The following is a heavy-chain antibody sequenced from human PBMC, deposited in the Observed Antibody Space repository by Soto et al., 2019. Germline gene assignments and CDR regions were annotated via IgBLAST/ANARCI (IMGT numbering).Heavy chain of an antibody. Sequence: SETLSLTCTVSGGSVSSGSYYWSWIRQPPGKGLEWIGYIYYSGGTNYNPSLKSRATISVDTSKNQFSLKLSSVTAADTAVYYCARGRLLWFGVSAFDIWGQGTMVTVSS. D-gene: IGHD3-10*01. CDR2: IYYSGGT. CDR1: GGSVSSGSYY. V-gene: IGHV4-61*01. J-gene: IGHJ3*02. CDR3: ARGRLLWFGVSAFDI.